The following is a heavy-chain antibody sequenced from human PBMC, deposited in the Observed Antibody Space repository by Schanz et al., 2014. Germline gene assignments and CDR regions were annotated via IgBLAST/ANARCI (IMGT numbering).Heavy chain of an antibody. CDR2: IYGGST. Sequence: EVQLVESGGGLVQPGGSLRLSCAASGFTVSSNYMSWVRQAPGKGLEWVSFIYGGSTYYTDSVKGRFTISRDNSKNTLXXEMNSLRAEDTAVYYCARTTNSFNFDSWPYLDYWGQGTLVTVSS. V-gene: IGHV3-66*01. CDR3: ARTTNSFNFDSWPYLDY. D-gene: IGHD3-9*01. J-gene: IGHJ4*02. CDR1: GFTVSSNY.